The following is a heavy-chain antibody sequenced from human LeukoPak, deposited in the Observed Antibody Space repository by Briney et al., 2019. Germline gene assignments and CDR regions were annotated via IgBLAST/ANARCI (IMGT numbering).Heavy chain of an antibody. V-gene: IGHV4-61*02. D-gene: IGHD2-21*02. CDR3: AGLVVVTAISSDY. J-gene: IGHJ4*02. CDR2: IYTSGST. CDR1: GGSLSSGSYY. Sequence: PSETLSLTCTVSGGSLSSGSYYWSWIRQPAGKGLEWIGRIYTSGSTNYNPSLKSRVTISVDTSKNQFPLKLSSVTAADTAVYYCAGLVVVTAISSDYWGQGTLVTVSS.